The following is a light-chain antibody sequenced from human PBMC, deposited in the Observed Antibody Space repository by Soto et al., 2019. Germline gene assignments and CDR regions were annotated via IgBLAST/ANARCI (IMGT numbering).Light chain of an antibody. V-gene: IGLV2-14*01. CDR2: DVS. CDR3: SSYTSSSTRV. Sequence: QSALTQPASGSGSPGQSVTISCTGTSSDVGGYNYVSWYQQHPGKAPKLIIFDVSNRPSGVSNRFSGSKSGNTASLTISGLQAEDEADYYCSSYTSSSTRVFGTGTKVTVL. CDR1: SSDVGGYNY. J-gene: IGLJ1*01.